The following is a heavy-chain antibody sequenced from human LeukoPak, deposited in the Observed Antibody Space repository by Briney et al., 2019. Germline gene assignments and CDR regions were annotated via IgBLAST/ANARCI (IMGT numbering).Heavy chain of an antibody. CDR3: ARQILFHSERWLQFFYY. V-gene: IGHV4-38-2*02. CDR1: GYSISSGYY. J-gene: IGHJ4*02. D-gene: IGHD5-24*01. Sequence: SETLSLTCTVSGYSISSGYYWGWLRQPPGKGLEWIGCIYHSGSTYYNPSLKSRVTISVDTSKNQFSLKLRSVTAADTAVYYCARQILFHSERWLQFFYYWGQGILVTVSS. CDR2: IYHSGST.